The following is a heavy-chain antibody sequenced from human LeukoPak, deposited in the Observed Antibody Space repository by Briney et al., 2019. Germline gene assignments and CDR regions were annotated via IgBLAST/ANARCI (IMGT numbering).Heavy chain of an antibody. CDR2: ISGSGGST. D-gene: IGHD3-3*01. J-gene: IGHJ4*02. CDR1: GFTFSSYA. CDR3: AKGDDFWSGYTFDY. V-gene: IGHV3-23*01. Sequence: GGSLRLSCAASGFTFSSYAMSWVRRAPGKGLEWVSAISGSGGSTYYADSVKGRFTISRDNSKNTLYLQMNSLRAEDTAVYYCAKGDDFWSGYTFDYWGQGTLVTVSS.